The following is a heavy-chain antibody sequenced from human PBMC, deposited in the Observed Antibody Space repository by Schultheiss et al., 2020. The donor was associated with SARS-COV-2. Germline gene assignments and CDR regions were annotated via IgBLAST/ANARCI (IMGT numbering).Heavy chain of an antibody. CDR3: ARGADYYDSSGYYPVYGY. CDR1: GGSISSYY. D-gene: IGHD3-22*01. V-gene: IGHV4-59*12. CDR2: IYYSGST. Sequence: SQTLSLTCTVSGGSISSYYWSWIRQPPGKGLEWIGYIYYSGSTYYNPSLKSRVTISVDTSKNQFSLKLSSVTAADTAVYYCARGADYYDSSGYYPVYGYWGQGTLVTVSS. J-gene: IGHJ4*02.